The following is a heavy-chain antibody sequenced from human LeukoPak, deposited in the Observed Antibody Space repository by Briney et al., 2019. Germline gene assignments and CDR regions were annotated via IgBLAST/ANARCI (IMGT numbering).Heavy chain of an antibody. D-gene: IGHD3-9*01. J-gene: IGHJ3*02. Sequence: GGSLRLSCAASGFTFSSYAMCWVLQTPGKGLQWVSGVSGSGATAYYADSVTGRFTISRDNSKNTVYLQMNSLRAEDTAVYYCAKGNLTPIRMGAFDMWGQGTMVTVSS. CDR3: AKGNLTPIRMGAFDM. V-gene: IGHV3-23*01. CDR2: VSGSGATA. CDR1: GFTFSSYA.